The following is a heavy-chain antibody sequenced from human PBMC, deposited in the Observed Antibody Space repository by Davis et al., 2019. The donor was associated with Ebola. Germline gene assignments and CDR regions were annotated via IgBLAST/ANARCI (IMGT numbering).Heavy chain of an antibody. V-gene: IGHV3-21*01. CDR2: ISSSSRYI. D-gene: IGHD6-19*01. J-gene: IGHJ3*02. CDR1: GFTFSSYS. CDR3: ARVRIAVAAIKDDAFDI. Sequence: PGGSLRLSCAASGFTFSSYSMNWVRQAPGKGLEWVSSISSSSRYIYYADSVKGRFTISRDNAKNSLYLQMNSLRAEDTAVYYCARVRIAVAAIKDDAFDIWGQGTMVTVSS.